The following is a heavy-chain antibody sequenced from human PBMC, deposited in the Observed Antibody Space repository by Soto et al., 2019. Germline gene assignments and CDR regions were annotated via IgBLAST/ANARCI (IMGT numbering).Heavy chain of an antibody. V-gene: IGHV3-30*18. D-gene: IGHD4-17*01. CDR2: ISYDGNNK. CDR1: GFTFSTFG. J-gene: IGHJ6*02. CDR3: AKDLQAYGDYDYYCYGLDV. Sequence: QLVESGGGVVPPGASLRLSCAASGFTFSTFGMRWVRQTPGKGLEWVAVISYDGNNKVYADPVKGRFTISRDNFKNSVDLVMNNLKVDDTAVYYCAKDLQAYGDYDYYCYGLDVWGQGATVSVSS.